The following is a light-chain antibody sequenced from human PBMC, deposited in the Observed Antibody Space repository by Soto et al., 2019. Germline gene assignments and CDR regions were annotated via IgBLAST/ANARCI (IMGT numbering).Light chain of an antibody. V-gene: IGLV3-21*04. CDR2: YDS. CDR3: QVWDSSSDHPVV. J-gene: IGLJ2*01. CDR1: NIGSKS. Sequence: SYELTQPPSVSVAPGKTARITCGGNNIGSKSVHWYQQKPGQAPVLVIYYDSDRPSGIPERFSGSNSGNTATLTISRVEAGDKAHYYCQVWDSSSDHPVVFGGGTKVTAL.